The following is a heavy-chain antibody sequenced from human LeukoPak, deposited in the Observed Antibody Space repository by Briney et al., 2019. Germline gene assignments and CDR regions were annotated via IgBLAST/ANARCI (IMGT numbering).Heavy chain of an antibody. J-gene: IGHJ4*02. D-gene: IGHD6-13*01. V-gene: IGHV4-39*01. CDR1: GGSISSSSYY. CDR2: IYYSGST. Sequence: SETLSLTFTVSGGSISSSSYYWGWIRQPPGKGLEWIGSIYYSGSTYYNPSLKSRVTISVDTSKNQFSLKLSSVTAADTAVYYCARLAPGSPPDYWGQGTLVTVSS. CDR3: ARLAPGSPPDY.